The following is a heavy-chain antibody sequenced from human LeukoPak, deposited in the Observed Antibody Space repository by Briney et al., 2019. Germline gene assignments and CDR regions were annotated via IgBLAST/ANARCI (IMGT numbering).Heavy chain of an antibody. J-gene: IGHJ4*02. Sequence: PSETLSLTCAVSGGSISSGGYSWSWIRQPPGKGLEWIGYIYHSGSTYYNPSLKSRVTISVDRSKNQFSLKLSSVTAADTAVYYCARGDYYDSSFDHWGQGTLVTVSS. CDR3: ARGDYYDSSFDH. CDR2: IYHSGST. CDR1: GGSISSGGYS. D-gene: IGHD3-22*01. V-gene: IGHV4-30-2*01.